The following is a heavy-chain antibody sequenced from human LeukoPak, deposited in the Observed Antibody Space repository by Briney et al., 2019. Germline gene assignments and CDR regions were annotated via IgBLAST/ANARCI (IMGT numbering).Heavy chain of an antibody. CDR1: VYSFTNYA. D-gene: IGHD3-16*02. CDR2: IHPSTGNP. V-gene: IGHV7-4-1*02. CDR3: ARAFQSLGGLSLPDY. J-gene: IGHJ4*02. Sequence: ASVKVSCKASVYSFTNYAMVWVRQAPGQGLEWMGWIHPSTGNPTYAQGFTGRFVFSLDTSVSTTYLQISSLKAEDTAVYFCARAFQSLGGLSLPDYWGQGTLLTVSS.